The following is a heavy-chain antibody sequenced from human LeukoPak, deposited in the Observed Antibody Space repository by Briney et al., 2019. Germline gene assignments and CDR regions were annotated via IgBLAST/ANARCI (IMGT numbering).Heavy chain of an antibody. Sequence: GRSLRLSCAASGFTFSSYGMHWVRQAPGKGLEWVAVIWYDGSNKYYADSVKGRFTISRDNSKNTLSLQMNSLRGEDTAVYYCASGDEKTYGTKFDYWGQGALVTVSS. CDR3: ASGDEKTYGTKFDY. V-gene: IGHV3-33*01. J-gene: IGHJ4*02. D-gene: IGHD1/OR15-1a*01. CDR1: GFTFSSYG. CDR2: IWYDGSNK.